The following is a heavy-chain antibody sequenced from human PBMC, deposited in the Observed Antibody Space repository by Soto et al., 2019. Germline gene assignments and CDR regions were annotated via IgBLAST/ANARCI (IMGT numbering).Heavy chain of an antibody. D-gene: IGHD3-22*01. CDR1: GYTFTSYA. J-gene: IGHJ4*02. CDR2: INAGNGNT. Sequence: QVQLVQSGAEVKKPGASVKVSCKASGYTFTSYAMHWVRQAPGQRLEWMGWINAGNGNTKYSQKFQGRVTLTRDTSASTAYLELSSLRSDDTAVYYCAKDYYDSSGYYPPALLFDYWGQGTLVTVSS. CDR3: AKDYYDSSGYYPPALLFDY. V-gene: IGHV1-3*01.